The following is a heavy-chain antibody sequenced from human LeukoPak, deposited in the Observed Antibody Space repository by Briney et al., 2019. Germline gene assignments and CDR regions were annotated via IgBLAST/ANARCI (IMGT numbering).Heavy chain of an antibody. CDR2: ISAYNGNT. J-gene: IGHJ4*02. CDR1: GYSFPSYG. CDR3: ARDLRGYSYVGDY. D-gene: IGHD5-18*01. Sequence: ASVKVSCKASGYSFPSYGISWVRQAPGQGLEWMGWISAYNGNTNYAQKLQGRVTMTTDTSTSTAYMGLRSLRSDDTAVYYCARDLRGYSYVGDYWGQGTLVTVSS. V-gene: IGHV1-18*01.